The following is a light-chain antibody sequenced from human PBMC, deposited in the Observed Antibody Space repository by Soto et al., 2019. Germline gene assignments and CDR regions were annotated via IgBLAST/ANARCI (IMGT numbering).Light chain of an antibody. CDR2: DAS. J-gene: IGKJ4*01. Sequence: DIHITQSPSSLSASVGDRVTITCQASQDISNYLNLYQQKPGKAPKLLIYDASNLATVVPSMFSGSGSGTDFTFTISSLQPEDIASYYCQQYDNLPLLTFGGGTKVEIK. V-gene: IGKV1-33*01. CDR3: QQYDNLPLLT. CDR1: QDISNY.